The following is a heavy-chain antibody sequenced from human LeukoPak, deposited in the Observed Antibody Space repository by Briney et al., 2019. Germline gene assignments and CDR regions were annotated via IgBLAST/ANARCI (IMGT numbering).Heavy chain of an antibody. Sequence: PSETLSLTCTVSGGSISSSSYYWGWIRQPPGKGLEWIGSIYYSGSTYYNPSLKSRVTISVDTSKNQFSLKLSSVTAADTAVYYCARGFLYSGRWFDPWGQGTLVTVSS. D-gene: IGHD2-21*01. CDR1: GGSISSSSYY. J-gene: IGHJ5*02. CDR2: IYYSGST. CDR3: ARGFLYSGRWFDP. V-gene: IGHV4-39*01.